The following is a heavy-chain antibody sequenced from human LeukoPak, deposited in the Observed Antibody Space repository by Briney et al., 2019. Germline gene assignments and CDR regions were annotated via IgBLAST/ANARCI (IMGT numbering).Heavy chain of an antibody. J-gene: IGHJ4*02. Sequence: GGSLRLSCAASGFTFSSYGMHWVRQAPGKGLEWVAVISYDGSNKYYADSVKGRFTISRDNSKNTLYLQMNSLRAEDTAVYYCAKGITMIVAPFFDYWGQGTMVTVSS. D-gene: IGHD3-22*01. CDR1: GFTFSSYG. CDR3: AKGITMIVAPFFDY. CDR2: ISYDGSNK. V-gene: IGHV3-30*18.